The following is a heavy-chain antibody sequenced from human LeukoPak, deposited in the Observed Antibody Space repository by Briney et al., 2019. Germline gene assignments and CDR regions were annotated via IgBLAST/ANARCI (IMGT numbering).Heavy chain of an antibody. D-gene: IGHD2-21*02. V-gene: IGHV1-69*15. CDR3: AREPLGCGGDCHFDY. CDR1: GVSFSSFA. CDR2: IIAVYDSV. Sequence: ASMTVSCKTSGVSFSSFAFSWMRQAPGQGLEWVGRIIAVYDSVDYAQKFQGRLSIPPDESPSTVSLELTGLTYDDTAVYYCAREPLGCGGDCHFDYWGQGTLVTVSS. J-gene: IGHJ4*02.